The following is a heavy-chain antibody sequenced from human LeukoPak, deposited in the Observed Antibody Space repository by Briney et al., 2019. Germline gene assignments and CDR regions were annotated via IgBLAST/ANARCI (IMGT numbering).Heavy chain of an antibody. D-gene: IGHD3-9*01. CDR3: ARRGRGYYDILTGYYMGVNFDY. Sequence: GESLKISCKGSGYSFTSYWIGWVRQMPGKGLEWMGIIYPGDSDTRYSPSFQGQVTISADKSISTAYLQWSSLEASDTAMYYCARRGRGYYDILTGYYMGVNFDYWGQGTLVTVSS. CDR1: GYSFTSYW. CDR2: IYPGDSDT. V-gene: IGHV5-51*01. J-gene: IGHJ4*02.